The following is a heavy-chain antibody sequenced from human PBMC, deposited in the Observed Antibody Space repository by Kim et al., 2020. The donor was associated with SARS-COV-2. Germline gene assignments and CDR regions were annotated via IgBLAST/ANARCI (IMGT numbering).Heavy chain of an antibody. V-gene: IGHV5-10-1*01. CDR2: IDPSDSYT. CDR3: AREGATNNWFDP. J-gene: IGHJ5*02. Sequence: GESLKISCKGSGYSFTSYWISWVRQMPGKGLEWMGRIDPSDSYTNYSPSFQGHVTISADKSISTAYLQWSSLKASDTAMYYCAREGATNNWFDPWGQGTLVTVSS. CDR1: GYSFTSYW. D-gene: IGHD1-26*01.